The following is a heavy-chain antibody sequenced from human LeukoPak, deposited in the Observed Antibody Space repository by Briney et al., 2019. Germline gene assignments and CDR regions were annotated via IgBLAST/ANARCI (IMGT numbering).Heavy chain of an antibody. D-gene: IGHD2-15*01. Sequence: GGSLRLSCAASGFTFSSYAMHWVRQAPGKGLEWVAFIRYDGRNKYYADSVKGRFTISRDNAKNTLYLQMNSLRAEDTAVYYCASGASSNFGYWGQGTLVTVSP. CDR2: IRYDGRNK. V-gene: IGHV3-30*02. J-gene: IGHJ4*02. CDR1: GFTFSSYA. CDR3: ASGASSNFGY.